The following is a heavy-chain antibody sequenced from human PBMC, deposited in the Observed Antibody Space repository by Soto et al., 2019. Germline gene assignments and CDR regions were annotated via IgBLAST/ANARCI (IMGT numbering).Heavy chain of an antibody. CDR2: IIPIFGTA. J-gene: IGHJ4*01. Sequence: QVQLVQSGAEVKKPGSSVKVSCKASGGTFSSYSINWVRQAPGQGLEWMGEIIPIFGTANYAQKFQGRVTITADESTSTAYKELSSLRSEGTAVDYCAREGGRHSGGIYYLGHGTLVTVSS. CDR1: GGTFSSYS. D-gene: IGHD1-26*01. CDR3: AREGGRHSGGIYY. V-gene: IGHV1-69*01.